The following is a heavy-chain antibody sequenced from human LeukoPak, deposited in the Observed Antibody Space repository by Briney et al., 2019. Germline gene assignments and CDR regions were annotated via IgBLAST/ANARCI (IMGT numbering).Heavy chain of an antibody. J-gene: IGHJ1*01. CDR2: IWYDGSNK. D-gene: IGHD6-6*01. CDR1: GFTFSSYG. CDR3: ARGSIAALPPLAEYFQH. Sequence: GTSLRLSCAASGFTFSSYGMHWVRQAPGKGLEWVAVIWYDGSNKYYADSVKGRFTISRDNSKNTLYLQMNSLRAEDTAIYYCARGSIAALPPLAEYFQHWGQGTLVTVSS. V-gene: IGHV3-33*01.